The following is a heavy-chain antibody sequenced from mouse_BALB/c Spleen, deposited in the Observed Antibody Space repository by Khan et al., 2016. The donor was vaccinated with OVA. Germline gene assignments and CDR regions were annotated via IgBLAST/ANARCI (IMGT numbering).Heavy chain of an antibody. J-gene: IGHJ2*01. Sequence: QVQLKQSGAELVKPGTSVKLSCKASGYTFTDYWIHWVKQRPGQGLEWIGEINPRNGRTNYNEKVKSKATLTVDKSSSTAYMQLSSLTSEDSAVYHCAREGYYYGSTRDFDFWGQGTTLTVSS. CDR1: GYTFTDYW. V-gene: IGHV1S81*02. D-gene: IGHD1-1*01. CDR3: AREGYYYGSTRDFDF. CDR2: INPRNGRT.